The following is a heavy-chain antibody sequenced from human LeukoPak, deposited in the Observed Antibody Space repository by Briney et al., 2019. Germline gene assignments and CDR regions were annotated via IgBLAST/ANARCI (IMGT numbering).Heavy chain of an antibody. CDR1: GFTFSSYA. CDR3: ARDGGTGTTKGSDY. D-gene: IGHD1-7*01. V-gene: IGHV3-23*01. Sequence: GGSLRLSCAASGFTFSSYAMSWVRQAPGKGLEWVSAISGSGGSTYYADSVKGRFTISRDNSKNTLYLQMNSLRAEDTAVYYCARDGGTGTTKGSDYWGQGTLVTVSS. J-gene: IGHJ4*02. CDR2: ISGSGGST.